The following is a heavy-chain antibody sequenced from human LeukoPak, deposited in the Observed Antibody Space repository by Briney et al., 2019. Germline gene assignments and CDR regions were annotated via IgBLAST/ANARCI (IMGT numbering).Heavy chain of an antibody. CDR2: IIPIFGTA. D-gene: IGHD3-22*01. Sequence: SVKVSCKASGGTFSSYSISWVRQAPGQGLEWMGGIIPIFGTANYAQKFQGRVTITADESTSTAYMELSSLRSEDTAVYYCARGYYDRSFHDYFDYWGQGALVTVSS. CDR3: ARGYYDRSFHDYFDY. J-gene: IGHJ4*02. V-gene: IGHV1-69*13. CDR1: GGTFSSYS.